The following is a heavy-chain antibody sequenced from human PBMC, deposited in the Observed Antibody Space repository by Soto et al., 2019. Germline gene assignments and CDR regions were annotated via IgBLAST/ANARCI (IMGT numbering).Heavy chain of an antibody. V-gene: IGHV3-48*01. CDR1: GFTFSSYS. J-gene: IGHJ5*02. CDR3: AISPLDFWSGYSAPNWFDP. Sequence: GGSLRLSCAASGFTFSSYSMNWVRQAPGKGLERVSYISSSSSTIYYAESVKGRFTISRDNAKNSLYQQMNSLRAEDTAVYYCAISPLDFWSGYSAPNWFDPWGQGTLFTGSS. CDR2: ISSSSSTI. D-gene: IGHD3-3*01.